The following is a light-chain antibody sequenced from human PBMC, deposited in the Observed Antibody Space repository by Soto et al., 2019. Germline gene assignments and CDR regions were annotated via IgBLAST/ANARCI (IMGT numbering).Light chain of an antibody. CDR1: QSVGSN. J-gene: IGKJ1*01. CDR3: QQYNNWPPT. CDR2: GAS. V-gene: IGKV3-15*01. Sequence: EIVMTQSPDTLSVSPGERATLSCRASQSVGSNLAWYQQKPGQAPRLLIYGASTRATAIPARFSGGGSGTEFTLTISSLQSEDVAVYCCQQYNNWPPTFGQGTKVDIK.